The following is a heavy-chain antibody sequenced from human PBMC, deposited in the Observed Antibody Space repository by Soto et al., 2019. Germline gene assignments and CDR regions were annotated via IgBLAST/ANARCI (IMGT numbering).Heavy chain of an antibody. CDR2: IIPIFGTA. CDR1: GGTFSSYA. Sequence: SVKVSCKASGGTFSSYAISWVRQAPGQGLEWMGGIIPIFGTANYAQKFQGRVTITGDESTSTAYMELSSLRSEDTAVYYCARARPGTGSYPYGMDVWGQGTTVTVSS. J-gene: IGHJ6*02. V-gene: IGHV1-69*13. CDR3: ARARPGTGSYPYGMDV. D-gene: IGHD3-10*01.